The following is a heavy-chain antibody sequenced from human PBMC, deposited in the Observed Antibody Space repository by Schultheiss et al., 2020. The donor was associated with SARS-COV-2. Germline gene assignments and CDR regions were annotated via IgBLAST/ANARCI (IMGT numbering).Heavy chain of an antibody. CDR3: TTVLRMKGDY. D-gene: IGHD1-14*01. J-gene: IGHJ4*02. CDR1: GDSISSGAYN. V-gene: IGHV4-31*09. Sequence: SETLSLTCTVSGDSISSGAYNWSWIRQHPGKGLEWIGSIYYTGNTLCNPSLKSRLIMSVDKSKNQFSLKLSSVTAADTAVYYCTTVLRMKGDYWGQGTLVTVSS. CDR2: IYYTGNT.